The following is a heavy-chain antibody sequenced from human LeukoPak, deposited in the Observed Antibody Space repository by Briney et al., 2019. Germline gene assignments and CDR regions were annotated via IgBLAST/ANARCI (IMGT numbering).Heavy chain of an antibody. Sequence: GASVKVSCKASGYTFTSYYMHWVRQAPGQGLEWMGIINPSGGSTSYAQKFQGRVTMTRGMSTSTVYMELSSLRSEDTAVYYCARDRGAGGSTFDYWGQGTLVTVSS. D-gene: IGHD1-26*01. V-gene: IGHV1-46*01. CDR3: ARDRGAGGSTFDY. J-gene: IGHJ4*02. CDR1: GYTFTSYY. CDR2: INPSGGST.